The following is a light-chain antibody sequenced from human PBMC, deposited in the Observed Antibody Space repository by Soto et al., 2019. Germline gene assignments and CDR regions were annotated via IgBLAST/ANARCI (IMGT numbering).Light chain of an antibody. CDR1: QSVSSTY. CDR2: ATS. V-gene: IGKV3-20*01. CDR3: QQYSSSLWT. Sequence: EIVLTQSPGTLSLSPGERASLSCRASQSVSSTYLAWYQQKPGQAPRLLIYATSTMATGIPDRFSGSGSGTDFNLTISRLEPEDFGVYYCQQYSSSLWTFGQGTKVEIK. J-gene: IGKJ1*01.